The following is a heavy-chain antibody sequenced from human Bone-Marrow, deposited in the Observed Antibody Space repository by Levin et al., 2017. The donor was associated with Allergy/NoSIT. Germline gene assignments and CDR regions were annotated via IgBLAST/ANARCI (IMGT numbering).Heavy chain of an antibody. CDR2: VTYSGGTT. J-gene: IGHJ4*02. CDR3: ARNGDRSGWSH. CDR1: GFTFSSYT. D-gene: IGHD6-19*01. V-gene: IGHV3-23*01. Sequence: GESLKISCAASGFTFSSYTMNWVRQAPGKGLEWVSDVTYSGGTTYYADSVKGRFTISRDNSNNTLYLQMNSLRAEDSAVYYCARNGDRSGWSHWGQGTLVTVSS.